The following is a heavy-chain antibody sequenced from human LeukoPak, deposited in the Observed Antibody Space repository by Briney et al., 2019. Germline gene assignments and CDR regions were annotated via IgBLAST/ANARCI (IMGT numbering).Heavy chain of an antibody. Sequence: GGSLRLSCAASGFTFSDYNMRWIRQAPGKGLEWVSSISRSGSTKYYADSVKGRFTISRDDSKNTLHLQMSSLRAEDTAVYYCARDYYDSGSYGGISFDYWGQGTLVTVSS. CDR2: ISRSGSTK. J-gene: IGHJ4*02. CDR1: GFTFSDYN. V-gene: IGHV3-11*01. D-gene: IGHD3-10*01. CDR3: ARDYYDSGSYGGISFDY.